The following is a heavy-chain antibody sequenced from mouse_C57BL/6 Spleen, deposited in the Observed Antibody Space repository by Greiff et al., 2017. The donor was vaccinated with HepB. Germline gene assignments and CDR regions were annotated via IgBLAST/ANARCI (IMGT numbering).Heavy chain of an antibody. Sequence: VQLQQPGAELVRPGTSVKLSCKASGYTFTSYWMHWVKQRPGQGLEWIGVIDPSDSYTNYNQKFKGKATLTVDTSASTAYMQLSSLTSEDSAVYYCAREGITTVGDYYAMDYWGQGTSVTVSS. V-gene: IGHV1-59*01. J-gene: IGHJ4*01. CDR3: AREGITTVGDYYAMDY. CDR1: GYTFTSYW. CDR2: IDPSDSYT. D-gene: IGHD1-1*01.